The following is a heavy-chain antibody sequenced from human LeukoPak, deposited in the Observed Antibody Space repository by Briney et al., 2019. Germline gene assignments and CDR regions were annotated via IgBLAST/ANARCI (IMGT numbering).Heavy chain of an antibody. CDR3: ARDLLTVTGTDY. CDR2: ISSSSDYI. J-gene: IGHJ4*02. D-gene: IGHD6-19*01. V-gene: IGHV3-21*01. CDR1: GFTFSSYS. Sequence: PGGSLRLSCAASGFTFSSYSLNWVRQAPGKGLEWVSSISSSSDYIYYADSVKGRFTISRDNSRDTLYLQMNSLGVEDTAVYYCARDLLTVTGTDYWGQGTLVTVSS.